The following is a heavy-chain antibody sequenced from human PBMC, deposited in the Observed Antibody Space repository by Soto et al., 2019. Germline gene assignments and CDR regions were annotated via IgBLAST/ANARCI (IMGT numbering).Heavy chain of an antibody. V-gene: IGHV1-46*04. Sequence: GASVKVSCKASGYTFTIYHMHWVRQAPGQGLEWMGIINPSGGTTNYAQKLQGRVTMTRDSSTNTVYMELSSLRSEDTAVYYCAKDHNLHGLYYGARGTRVTVSS. D-gene: IGHD1-20*01. CDR2: INPSGGTT. J-gene: IGHJ4*02. CDR3: AKDHNLHGLYY. CDR1: GYTFTIYH.